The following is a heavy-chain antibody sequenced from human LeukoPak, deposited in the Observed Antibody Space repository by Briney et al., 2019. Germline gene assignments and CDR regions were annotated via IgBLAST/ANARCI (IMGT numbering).Heavy chain of an antibody. D-gene: IGHD1/OR15-1a*01. J-gene: IGHJ6*02. Sequence: ASETLSLTCTVSGGSISSYYWSWIRQPPGKGLEWIGEINHSGSTNYNPSLKSRVTISVDTSKNQFSLKLSSVTAADTAVYYCASRTRSYYYYGMDVWGQGTTVTVSS. V-gene: IGHV4-34*01. CDR1: GGSISSYY. CDR2: INHSGST. CDR3: ASRTRSYYYYGMDV.